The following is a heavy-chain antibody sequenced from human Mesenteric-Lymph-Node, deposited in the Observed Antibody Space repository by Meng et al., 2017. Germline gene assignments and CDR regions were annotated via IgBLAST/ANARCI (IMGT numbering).Heavy chain of an antibody. CDR1: GGSISSGDYY. J-gene: IGHJ2*01. D-gene: IGHD5-18*01. CDR2: IYYSGST. Sequence: QVKLREAGPGLVKPSQTLSLTCTVSGGSISSGDYYWSWIRQPPGKGLEWIGYIYYSGSTYYNPSLKSRVTISVDTSKNQFSLKLSSVTAADTAVYYCARVGWRQWSFDLWGRGTLVTVSS. V-gene: IGHV4-30-4*01. CDR3: ARVGWRQWSFDL.